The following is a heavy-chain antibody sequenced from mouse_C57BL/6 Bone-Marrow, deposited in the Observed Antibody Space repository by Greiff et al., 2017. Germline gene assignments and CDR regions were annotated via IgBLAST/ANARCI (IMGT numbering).Heavy chain of an antibody. CDR1: GFTFSSYT. V-gene: IGHV5-9*01. CDR2: ISGGGGNT. CDR3: ARGYYCGSSLYFDY. Sequence: EVQGVESGGGLVKPGGSLKLSCAASGFTFSSYTMSWVRQTPEKRLEWVATISGGGGNTYYPDSVKGRFTISRDNAKNTLYLQMSSLRSEDTALYYCARGYYCGSSLYFDYWGQGTTLTVAS. J-gene: IGHJ2*01. D-gene: IGHD1-1*01.